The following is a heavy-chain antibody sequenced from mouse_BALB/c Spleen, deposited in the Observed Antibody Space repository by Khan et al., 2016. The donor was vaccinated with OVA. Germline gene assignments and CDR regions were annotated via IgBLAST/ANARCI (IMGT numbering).Heavy chain of an antibody. CDR3: RRGVYGSRGGWFAY. CDR1: GYTFTDYN. CDR2: INPNNGYT. V-gene: IGHV1-18*01. Sequence: VQLQQSGPELVKPGASVKIPCKASGYTFTDYNMDWVKESPGKSLEWIGDINPNNGYTICNQKFKGKATLTVDKSSSTAYMELRSLTSEDTAVYCCRRGVYGSRGGWFAYWGQGTLVTVSA. J-gene: IGHJ3*01. D-gene: IGHD1-1*01.